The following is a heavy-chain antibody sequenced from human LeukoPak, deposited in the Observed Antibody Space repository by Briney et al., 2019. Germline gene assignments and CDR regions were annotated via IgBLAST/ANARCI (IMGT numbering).Heavy chain of an antibody. J-gene: IGHJ6*02. V-gene: IGHV1-46*01. Sequence: ASVKVSCKASGGTFSSYAISWVRQAPGQGLEWMGIINPSGGSTSYAQKFQGRVTMTRDTSTSTVYMELSSLRSEDTAVYYCAREVVTATIYYYYGMDVWGQGTTVTVSS. CDR1: GGTFSSYA. D-gene: IGHD2-21*02. CDR2: INPSGGST. CDR3: AREVVTATIYYYYGMDV.